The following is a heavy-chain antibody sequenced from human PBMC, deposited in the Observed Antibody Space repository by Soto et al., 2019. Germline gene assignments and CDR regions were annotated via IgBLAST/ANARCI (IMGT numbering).Heavy chain of an antibody. V-gene: IGHV1-18*01. Sequence: ASVKVSCKASGYTFTSYGISWVRQAPGQGLEWMGWISAYNGNTNYAQKLQGRVTMTTDTSTSTAYMELRSLRSDDTAVYYCARVSYDYIWGSYRYRLAEYFQHWGQGTLVTVSS. D-gene: IGHD3-16*02. J-gene: IGHJ1*01. CDR1: GYTFTSYG. CDR3: ARVSYDYIWGSYRYRLAEYFQH. CDR2: ISAYNGNT.